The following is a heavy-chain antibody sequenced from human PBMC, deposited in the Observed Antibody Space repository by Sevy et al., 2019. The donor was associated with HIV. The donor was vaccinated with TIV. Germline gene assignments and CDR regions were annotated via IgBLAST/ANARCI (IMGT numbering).Heavy chain of an antibody. D-gene: IGHD3-10*01. CDR3: ARVASTGRYGMDV. Sequence: GGSLRLSCAASGFTFSTYSMNWVRQAPGKGLEWVSYISSSGSTIYYADSVRGRFTISRDNAKKSLYLQMNSLRADDTAVYYCARVASTGRYGMDVWGQGTTVTVSS. V-gene: IGHV3-48*01. CDR1: GFTFSTYS. J-gene: IGHJ6*02. CDR2: ISSSGSTI.